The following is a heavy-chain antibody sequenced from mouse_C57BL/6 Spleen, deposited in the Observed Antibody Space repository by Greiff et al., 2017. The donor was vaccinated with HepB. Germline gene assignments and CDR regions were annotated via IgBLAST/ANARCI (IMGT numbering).Heavy chain of an antibody. V-gene: IGHV1-47*01. CDR3: ARGKNGYYPAWFAY. D-gene: IGHD2-3*01. Sequence: QVKLQQSGAELVKPGASVKLSCKASGYTFTTYPIEWMKQNHGKSLEWIGNFHPYNDDTKYNEKFKGKATLTVEKSSSTVYLELSRLTSDDSAVYYCARGKNGYYPAWFAYWGQGTLVTVSA. CDR2: FHPYNDDT. CDR1: GYTFTTYP. J-gene: IGHJ3*01.